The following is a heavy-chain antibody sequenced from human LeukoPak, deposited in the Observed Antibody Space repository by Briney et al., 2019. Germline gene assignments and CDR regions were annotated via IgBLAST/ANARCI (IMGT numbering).Heavy chain of an antibody. CDR2: IYHSGST. CDR3: ARGSAWYFVY. V-gene: IGHV4-61*01. Sequence: SETLSLTCTVSGDSVSSGSSYWSWIRQPPGEGLQWLGYIYHSGSTNYNPSLKGRVTISVDTSKNQFSLKLSSVTTADTAVYYCARGSAWYFVYWGQGTLVTVSS. CDR1: GDSVSSGSSY. D-gene: IGHD6-19*01. J-gene: IGHJ4*02.